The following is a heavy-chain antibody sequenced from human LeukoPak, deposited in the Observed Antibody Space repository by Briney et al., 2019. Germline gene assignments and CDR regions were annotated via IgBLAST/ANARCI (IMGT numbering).Heavy chain of an antibody. D-gene: IGHD3-10*01. V-gene: IGHV1-2*02. CDR3: ARYGSGSYYLRDFDY. CDR1: GYTFTGYY. CDR2: INPNSGGT. Sequence: ASVTVSCKASGYTFTGYYMHWVRQAPGQGLEWMGWINPNSGGTNYAQKFQGRVTMTRDTSISTAYMELSRLRSDDTAVYYCARYGSGSYYLRDFDYWGQGTLVTVSS. J-gene: IGHJ4*02.